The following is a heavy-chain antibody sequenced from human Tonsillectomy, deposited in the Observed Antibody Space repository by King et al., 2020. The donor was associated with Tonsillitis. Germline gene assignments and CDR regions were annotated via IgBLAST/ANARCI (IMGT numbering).Heavy chain of an antibody. CDR2: IHYSGTT. D-gene: IGHD3-22*01. Sequence: QLQESGPGLVKTSETLSRTCSVSGGSISGSYWSWLRQPPGKGLEWIGYIHYSGTTNYNPTLKSRVTISVDTSKNKCSLKLSYVTAADTAVYYCARVWGIVEIYDAFDIWGPGTMVTVSS. V-gene: IGHV4-59*01. J-gene: IGHJ3*02. CDR3: ARVWGIVEIYDAFDI. CDR1: GGSISGSY.